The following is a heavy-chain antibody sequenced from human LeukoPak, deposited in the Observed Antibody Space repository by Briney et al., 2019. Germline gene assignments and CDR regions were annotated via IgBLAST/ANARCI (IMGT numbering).Heavy chain of an antibody. J-gene: IGHJ6*02. V-gene: IGHV4-39*07. CDR1: GGSISSSSYY. D-gene: IGHD1-26*01. Sequence: SETLSLTCTVSGGSISSSSYYWGWIRQPPGKGLEWIGSIYYSGSTNYNPSLKSRVTISVDTSKNQFSLKLSSVIAADTAVYYCARDSGRIDGMDVWGQGTTVTVSS. CDR3: ARDSGRIDGMDV. CDR2: IYYSGST.